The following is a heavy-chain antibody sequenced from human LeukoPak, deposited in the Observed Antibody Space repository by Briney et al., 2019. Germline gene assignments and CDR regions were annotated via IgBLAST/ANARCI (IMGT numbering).Heavy chain of an antibody. CDR2: IRSKAYGGTT. J-gene: IGHJ4*02. V-gene: IGHV3-49*04. CDR3: TTTGRYYYDSSGYYYFDY. D-gene: IGHD3-22*01. Sequence: GGSLRLSCTASGFTLGDYAMSWVRQAPGKGLEWVGFIRSKAYGGTTEYAASVKGRFTISRDDSKSIAYLQMNSLKTEDTAVYYCTTTGRYYYDSSGYYYFDYWGQGTLVTVSS. CDR1: GFTLGDYA.